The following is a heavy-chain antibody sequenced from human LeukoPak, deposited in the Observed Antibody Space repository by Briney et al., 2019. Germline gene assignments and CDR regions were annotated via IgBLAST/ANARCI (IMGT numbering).Heavy chain of an antibody. J-gene: IGHJ6*03. CDR2: ITSTSSHV. V-gene: IGHV3-21*01. CDR1: GFTFSSYN. CDR3: ARDPYSGNYGDSYYYYMDV. D-gene: IGHD5-12*01. Sequence: GGSLRLSCAASGFTFSSYNMNWVRQAPGKRLEWVSSITSTSSHVFYADSVKGRSTISRDNAKNSLYLQMNSLRAEDTAVYYCARDPYSGNYGDSYYYYMDVWGKGTTVTISS.